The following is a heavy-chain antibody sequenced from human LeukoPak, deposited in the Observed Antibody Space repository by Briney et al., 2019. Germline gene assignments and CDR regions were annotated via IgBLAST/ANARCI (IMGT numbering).Heavy chain of an antibody. D-gene: IGHD3-10*01. V-gene: IGHV4-59*08. CDR2: IYHSGST. CDR3: ARHLGSGRQQRFDP. J-gene: IGHJ5*02. CDR1: GGSISSYY. Sequence: SETLSLTCTVSGGSISSYYWSWIRQPPGKGLEWIGYIYHSGSTNYNLSLKSRVTISVDTSKNQFSLKLSSVTAADTAVYYCARHLGSGRQQRFDPWGQGTLVTVSS.